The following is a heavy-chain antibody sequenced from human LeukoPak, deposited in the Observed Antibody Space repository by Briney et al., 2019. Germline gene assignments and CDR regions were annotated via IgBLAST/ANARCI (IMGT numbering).Heavy chain of an antibody. V-gene: IGHV6-1*01. D-gene: IGHD3-10*01. Sequence: SQTLSLTCAVSGDSVSSNSAAWHWIRQSPSRGLEWLGRTYYKSKWYNDYALSAKSRITINPDTSENRFSLHLNSVTPEDTAVYYCARQVPDGSGKDYWGQGTLVTVSS. J-gene: IGHJ4*02. CDR2: TYYKSKWYN. CDR1: GDSVSSNSAA. CDR3: ARQVPDGSGKDY.